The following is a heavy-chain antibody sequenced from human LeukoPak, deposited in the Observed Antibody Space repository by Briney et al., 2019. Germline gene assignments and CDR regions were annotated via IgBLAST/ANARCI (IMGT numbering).Heavy chain of an antibody. CDR1: GCTFTSYD. V-gene: IGHV1-8*01. CDR2: MNPNSGNT. Sequence: ASVKVSCKASGCTFTSYDINWVRQATGQGLEWMGWMNPNSGNTGYAQKFQGRVTMTRNTSISTAYMELSSLRSEDTAVYYCARGPSYVVTFGGVINWFDPWGQGTLDTVSS. CDR3: ARGPSYVVTFGGVINWFDP. D-gene: IGHD3-16*01. J-gene: IGHJ5*02.